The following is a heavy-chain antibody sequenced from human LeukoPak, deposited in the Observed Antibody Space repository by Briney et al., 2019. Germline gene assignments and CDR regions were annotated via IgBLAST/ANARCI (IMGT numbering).Heavy chain of an antibody. J-gene: IGHJ4*02. Sequence: PGRSLRLSCAASGFTFDDYAMHWVRQAPGKGLEWVSGISWNSGSIGYADSVKGRFTISRDNAKNSLYLQMNSLRAEDTALYYCAKAASSGYYFPFDYWGQGTLVTVSS. D-gene: IGHD3-22*01. CDR2: ISWNSGSI. V-gene: IGHV3-9*01. CDR1: GFTFDDYA. CDR3: AKAASSGYYFPFDY.